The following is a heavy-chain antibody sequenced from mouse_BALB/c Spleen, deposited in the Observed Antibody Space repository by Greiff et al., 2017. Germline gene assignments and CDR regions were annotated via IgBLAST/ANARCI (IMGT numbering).Heavy chain of an antibody. CDR3: ARGSGSRDWYFDV. CDR1: GYTFPSYW. V-gene: IGHV1S81*02. Sequence: QVQLQQPGAELVKPGASVKLSCKASGYTFPSYWMHWVKQRPGQGLEWIGEINPSNGRTNYNEKFKSKATLTVDKSSSTAYMQLSSLTSEDSAVYYCARGSGSRDWYFDVWGAGTTVTVSS. J-gene: IGHJ1*01. D-gene: IGHD1-1*01. CDR2: INPSNGRT.